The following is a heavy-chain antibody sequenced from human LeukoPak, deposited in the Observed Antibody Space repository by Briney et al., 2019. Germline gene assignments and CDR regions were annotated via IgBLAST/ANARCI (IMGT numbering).Heavy chain of an antibody. V-gene: IGHV4-39*01. Sequence: SETLSLTCTVSGGSISSSYYYWGWIRQPPGKGLEWIVSIYYSGSTYYNPSLKSRVTISVDTSKNQFSLKLSSVTAADTAVYYCARGPPYIVVVTAIGFFDYWGQGTLVTVSS. J-gene: IGHJ4*02. CDR2: IYYSGST. D-gene: IGHD2-21*02. CDR1: GGSISSSYYY. CDR3: ARGPPYIVVVTAIGFFDY.